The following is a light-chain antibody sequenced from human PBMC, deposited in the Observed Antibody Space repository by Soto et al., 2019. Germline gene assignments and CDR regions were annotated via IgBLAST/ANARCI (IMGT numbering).Light chain of an antibody. Sequence: QSVLTQSSSASASLGSSVTLTCTLSSGHSSYIIAWHQQQPGKAPRYLMKLEGSGSYNKGSGVPDRFSGSSSGADRYLTISNLQFEDEADYYCETWDSNTVVFGGGTKVTVL. CDR3: ETWDSNTVV. CDR2: LEGSGSY. J-gene: IGLJ2*01. CDR1: SGHSSYI. V-gene: IGLV4-60*02.